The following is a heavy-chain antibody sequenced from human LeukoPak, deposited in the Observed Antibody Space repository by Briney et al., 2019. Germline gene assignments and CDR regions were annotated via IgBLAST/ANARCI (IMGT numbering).Heavy chain of an antibody. V-gene: IGHV3-23*01. CDR1: GFTFSSYA. J-gene: IGHJ4*02. Sequence: GGSLRLPCAASGFTFSSYAMSWVRQAPGKGLEWVSAISGSGGSTYYADSVKGRFTISRDNSKNTLYLQMNSLRAEDTAVYYCAKDSVEMATIRISHFDYWGQGTLVTVSS. D-gene: IGHD5-24*01. CDR2: ISGSGGST. CDR3: AKDSVEMATIRISHFDY.